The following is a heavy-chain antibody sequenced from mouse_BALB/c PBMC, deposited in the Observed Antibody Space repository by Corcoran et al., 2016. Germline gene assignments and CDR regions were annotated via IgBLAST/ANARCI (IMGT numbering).Heavy chain of an antibody. CDR1: GFSLSTSGMG. CDR2: IYWDDDK. Sequence: QVTLKESGPGILQPSQTLSLTCSFSGFSLSTSGMGVSWIRQPSGKGLEWLAHIYWDDDKRYNPSLKSRLTISEDTSRNQVFLKITSVDTADTATYYCARRLITTAYYFDYWGQGTTLTVSS. V-gene: IGHV8-12*01. D-gene: IGHD1-1*01. CDR3: ARRLITTAYYFDY. J-gene: IGHJ2*01.